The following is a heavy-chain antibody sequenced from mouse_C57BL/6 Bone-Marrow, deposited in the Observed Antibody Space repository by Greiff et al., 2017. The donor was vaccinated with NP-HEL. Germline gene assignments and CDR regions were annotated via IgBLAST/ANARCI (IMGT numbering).Heavy chain of an antibody. CDR2: INPSNGGT. Sequence: VQLQQPGTELVKPGASVKLSCKASGYTFTSYWMHWVKQRPGQGLEWIGNINPSNGGTNYNEKFKSKATLTVDKSSSTAYMQLSSLTSEDSAVYYCARSVYYRYWYFDVWGTGTTVTVSS. V-gene: IGHV1-53*01. D-gene: IGHD2-14*01. J-gene: IGHJ1*03. CDR1: GYTFTSYW. CDR3: ARSVYYRYWYFDV.